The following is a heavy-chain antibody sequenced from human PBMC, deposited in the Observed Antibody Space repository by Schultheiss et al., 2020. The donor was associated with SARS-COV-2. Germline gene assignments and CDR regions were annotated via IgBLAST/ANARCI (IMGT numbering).Heavy chain of an antibody. V-gene: IGHV3-48*02. CDR2: ISGSGSTI. D-gene: IGHD1-1*01. Sequence: GGSLRLSCAASGFTFSSYAMSWVRQAPGKGLEWISYISGSGSTIYYADSVKGRFTISRDNAKNSLHLQMNSLSDEDTAVYYCARENGNDASDVWGQGIMVTVSS. CDR1: GFTFSSYA. J-gene: IGHJ3*01. CDR3: ARENGNDASDV.